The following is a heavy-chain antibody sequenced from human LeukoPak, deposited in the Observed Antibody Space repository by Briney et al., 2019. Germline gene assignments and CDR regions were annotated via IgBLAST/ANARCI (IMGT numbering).Heavy chain of an antibody. CDR1: GYSFTSNW. CDR2: IYPGDSDT. D-gene: IGHD3-22*01. V-gene: IGHV5-51*01. Sequence: GESLKISCKGSGYSFTSNWIGWVRQMPGKGLEWMGIIYPGDSDTRYSPSFQGQVTILADKSISTAYLQWSSLKASDTAMYYCARTNYFDSSGYYSYWGQGTLVTVSS. J-gene: IGHJ4*02. CDR3: ARTNYFDSSGYYSY.